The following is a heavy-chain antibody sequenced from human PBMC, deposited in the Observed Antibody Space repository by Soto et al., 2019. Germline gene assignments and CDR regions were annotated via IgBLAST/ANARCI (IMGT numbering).Heavy chain of an antibody. J-gene: IGHJ6*02. CDR3: ARGKRPEWLLSDYYYGMDV. CDR1: GFTFSSYA. V-gene: IGHV3-23*01. CDR2: ISGSGGST. Sequence: EVQLLESGGGLVQPGGSLRLSCAASGFTFSSYAMSWVRQAPGKGLEWVSAISGSGGSTYYADSVKGRFTISRDNSKNTLYLQMNSLRAEDTAVYYCARGKRPEWLLSDYYYGMDVWGQGTTVTVSS. D-gene: IGHD3-3*01.